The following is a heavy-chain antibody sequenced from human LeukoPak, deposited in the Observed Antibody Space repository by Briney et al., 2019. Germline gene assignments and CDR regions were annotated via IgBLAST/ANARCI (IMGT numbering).Heavy chain of an antibody. CDR2: ISSSSSYI. CDR1: GFTFSSYS. D-gene: IGHD6-13*01. V-gene: IGHV3-21*01. CDR3: ARDSYSSSWWVIDY. J-gene: IGHJ4*02. Sequence: PGGSLRLSCAATGFTFSSYSMNWVRQAPGKGLEWVSSISSSSSYIYYADLVKGRFTISRDNAKNSLYLQMNSLRAEDTAVYYCARDSYSSSWWVIDYWDQGTLVSVSS.